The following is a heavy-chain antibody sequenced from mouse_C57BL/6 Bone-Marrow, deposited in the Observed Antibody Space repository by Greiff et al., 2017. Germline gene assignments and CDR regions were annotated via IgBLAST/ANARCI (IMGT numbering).Heavy chain of an antibody. CDR3: ARRRYGNLFAY. D-gene: IGHD2-1*01. V-gene: IGHV5-6*02. CDR1: GFTFSSYG. J-gene: IGHJ3*01. Sequence: EVKLVESGGDLVKPGGSLKLSCAASGFTFSSYGMSWVRQTPDKRLEWVATISSGGSYTYYPDSLKGRFTISRDNAKNTLYLQMSSLKSEDTAMYYCARRRYGNLFAYWGQGTLVTVSA. CDR2: ISSGGSYT.